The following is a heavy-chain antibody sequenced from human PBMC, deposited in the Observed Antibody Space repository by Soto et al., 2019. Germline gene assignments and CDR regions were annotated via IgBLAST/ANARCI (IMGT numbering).Heavy chain of an antibody. Sequence: PSETLSLTCTFSGCSINSYCWSWIRQPPGKGLEWIGYISHIGSTKYNPSLQSRVTISADTSKNQLSLKLSSVTAADTAVYYCARGYSSGWYGEFDPWGQGTLVTVSS. CDR3: ARGYSSGWYGEFDP. V-gene: IGHV4-59*01. J-gene: IGHJ5*02. D-gene: IGHD6-19*01. CDR1: GCSINSYC. CDR2: ISHIGST.